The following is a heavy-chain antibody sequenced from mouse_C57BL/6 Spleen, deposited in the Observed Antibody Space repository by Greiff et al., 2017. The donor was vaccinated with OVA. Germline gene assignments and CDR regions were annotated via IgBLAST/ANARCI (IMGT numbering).Heavy chain of an antibody. CDR3: AVTTGAYFDY. J-gene: IGHJ2*01. V-gene: IGHV5-17*01. CDR1: GFTFSDYG. Sequence: EVKVEESGGGLVKPGGSLKLSCAASGFTFSDYGMHWVRQAPEKGLEWVAYISSGSSTIYYADTVKGRFTISRDNAKNTLFLQMTSLRSEDTAMYYCAVTTGAYFDYWGQGTTLTVSS. CDR2: ISSGSSTI. D-gene: IGHD1-1*01.